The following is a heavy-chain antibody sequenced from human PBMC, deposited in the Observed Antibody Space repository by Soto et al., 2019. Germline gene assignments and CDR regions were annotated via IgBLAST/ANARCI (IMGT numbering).Heavy chain of an antibody. CDR2: IYYSGST. CDR1: GGSISSGGYY. V-gene: IGHV4-31*03. CDR3: ARDRSRPNYSSYWFDP. J-gene: IGHJ5*02. D-gene: IGHD4-4*01. Sequence: KPSETLSLTCTVSGGSISSGGYYWSWIRQHPGKGLEWIGYIYYSGSTYYNPSLKSRVTISVDTSKNQFSLKLSSVTAADTAVYYCARDRSRPNYSSYWFDPWGQGTLVTVSS.